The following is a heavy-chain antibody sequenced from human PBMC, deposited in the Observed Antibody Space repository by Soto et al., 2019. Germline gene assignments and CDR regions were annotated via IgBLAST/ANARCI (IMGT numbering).Heavy chain of an antibody. J-gene: IGHJ5*02. CDR2: INAGNGNT. CDR3: ARGYCGSSVCSPGNH. CDR1: GYIFTDFS. V-gene: IGHV1-3*01. D-gene: IGHD2-2*01. Sequence: ASVKVSCKASGYIFTDFSLHWVRQAPGQRLEWMGWINAGNGNTEYSQKFQGRVTITRDTSASTAYMELSSLRSEDTALYYCARGYCGSSVCSPGNHWGQGTLVTVSS.